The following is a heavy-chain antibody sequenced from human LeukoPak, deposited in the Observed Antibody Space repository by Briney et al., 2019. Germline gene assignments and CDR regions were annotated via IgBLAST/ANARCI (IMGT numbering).Heavy chain of an antibody. D-gene: IGHD1-26*01. CDR2: ISSSGSPI. Sequence: PGRTLSLSCAASGFVFSSYEINWVRQAPGKGLEGVSYISSSGSPIYYAASVKGRFTISRDNANNSLYPQMNSLRAEDTAVYFCAKTWEVGAAWGQGNLVTVSS. J-gene: IGHJ5*02. V-gene: IGHV3-48*03. CDR1: GFVFSSYE. CDR3: AKTWEVGAA.